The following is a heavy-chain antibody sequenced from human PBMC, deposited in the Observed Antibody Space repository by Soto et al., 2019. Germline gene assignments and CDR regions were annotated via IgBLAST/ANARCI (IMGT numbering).Heavy chain of an antibody. J-gene: IGHJ6*02. V-gene: IGHV3-11*01. CDR2: ISSSGSTI. Sequence: PGGSLRLSCAASGFTFSVYYMSWIRQAPGKGLEWVSYISSSGSTIFYADSVKGRFTISRDNAKNSLYLQMSSLRAEDTAVYYSARGAAMAYGMDVWGQGTTVTVSS. CDR1: GFTFSVYY. D-gene: IGHD5-18*01. CDR3: ARGAAMAYGMDV.